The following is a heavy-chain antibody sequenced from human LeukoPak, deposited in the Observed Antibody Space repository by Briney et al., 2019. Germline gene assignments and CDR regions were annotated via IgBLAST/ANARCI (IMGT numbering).Heavy chain of an antibody. D-gene: IGHD3-3*01. CDR2: IYYSGST. V-gene: IGHV4-39*01. CDR1: GDSISSTNYY. Sequence: PSETLSLTCTVSGDSISSTNYYWGWIRQPPGKGLEWIGSIYYSGSTYYNPSLESRVTISVDTSKNQFSLKLSSVTAADTAVYYCARGRYYDFWSGAPPYYYYYMDVWGKGTTVTVSS. J-gene: IGHJ6*03. CDR3: ARGRYYDFWSGAPPYYYYYMDV.